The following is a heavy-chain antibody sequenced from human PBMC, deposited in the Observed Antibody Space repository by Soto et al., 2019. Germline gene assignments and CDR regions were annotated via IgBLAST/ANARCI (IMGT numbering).Heavy chain of an antibody. V-gene: IGHV4-34*01. J-gene: IGHJ4*01. CDR2: INHSGST. Sequence: PSETLSLTCAVYGGSFSGYYWSWIRQPPGKGLEWIGEINHSGSTNYNPSLKSRVTISVDTSKNQFSLKLSSVTAADTAVYYCARGNWRGVGAYTYYFDHWRHGTLVTVSS. CDR1: GGSFSGYY. D-gene: IGHD1-26*01. CDR3: ARGNWRGVGAYTYYFDH.